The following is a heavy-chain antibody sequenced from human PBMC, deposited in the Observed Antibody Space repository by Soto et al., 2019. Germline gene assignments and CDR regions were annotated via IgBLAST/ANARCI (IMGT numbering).Heavy chain of an antibody. CDR1: GGSVSSDSYY. D-gene: IGHD3-10*01. J-gene: IGHJ5*02. CDR3: AGDYYYGSGSYYNAWFEP. Sequence: SETLSLTCTVSGGSVSSDSYYWSWIRQPPGKGLEWIGYIYYSGSTNYNPSLKSRVTISLDTSKNQFSLKLSSVTAADTAVYYCAGDYYYGSGSYYNAWFEPWGQGTLVTVSS. V-gene: IGHV4-61*01. CDR2: IYYSGST.